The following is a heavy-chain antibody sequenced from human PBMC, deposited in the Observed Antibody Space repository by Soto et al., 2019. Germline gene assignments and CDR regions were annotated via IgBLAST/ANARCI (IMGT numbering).Heavy chain of an antibody. CDR1: GYTFTSYY. J-gene: IGHJ4*02. CDR3: ARDQGLRVPFDY. Sequence: SVKVTCKASGYTFTSYYMHWVRQAPGQGLEWMGIINPSGGSTSYAQKFQGRVTMTRDTSTSTVYMELSSLRSEDTAVYYCARDQGLRVPFDYWGQGTLVTVSS. D-gene: IGHD6-25*01. V-gene: IGHV1-46*01. CDR2: INPSGGST.